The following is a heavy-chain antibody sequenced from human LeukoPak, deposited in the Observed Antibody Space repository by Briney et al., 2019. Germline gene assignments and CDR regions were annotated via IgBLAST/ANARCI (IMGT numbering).Heavy chain of an antibody. V-gene: IGHV4-61*02. Sequence: SETLSLTCTVSGGSISSGSYYWSWIRQPAGKGLEWIGRIYTSGSTNYNPSLKSRVTISVDTSKNQFSLKLSSVTAADTAVYYCARESKYCGGDCYFYFQHWGQGTLVTVSS. D-gene: IGHD2-21*02. CDR2: IYTSGST. J-gene: IGHJ1*01. CDR3: ARESKYCGGDCYFYFQH. CDR1: GGSISSGSYY.